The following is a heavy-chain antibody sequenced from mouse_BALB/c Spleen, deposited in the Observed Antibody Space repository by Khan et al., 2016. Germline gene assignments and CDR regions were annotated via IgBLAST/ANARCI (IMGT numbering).Heavy chain of an antibody. CDR3: AREGTMIKNYAIDY. D-gene: IGHD2-4*01. CDR2: IYPGGGYT. J-gene: IGHJ4*01. V-gene: IGHV1-63*02. Sequence: QVQLQQSGAELVRPGTSVKISCKASGYTFTNHWPGWVKQRLGPGLEWIGDIYPGGGYTNYNEKFKCKATLTADTSSSTAYMQLSSLTTKDSAVYFCAREGTMIKNYAIDYWCLGTSVTVSS. CDR1: GYTFTNHW.